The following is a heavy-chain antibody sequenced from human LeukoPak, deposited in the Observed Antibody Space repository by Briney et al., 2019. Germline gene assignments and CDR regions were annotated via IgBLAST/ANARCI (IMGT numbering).Heavy chain of an antibody. CDR3: ARVYRDTARFDY. Sequence: GASVKVSCKASGYTFTSYYMHWVRQAPGQGLEWMGIINPSGGSTSYAQKFQGRVTMTRDTSTSTVYMKLSSLRSEDTAVYYCARVYRDTARFDYWGQGTLVTVSS. D-gene: IGHD5-18*01. CDR2: INPSGGST. V-gene: IGHV1-46*01. CDR1: GYTFTSYY. J-gene: IGHJ4*02.